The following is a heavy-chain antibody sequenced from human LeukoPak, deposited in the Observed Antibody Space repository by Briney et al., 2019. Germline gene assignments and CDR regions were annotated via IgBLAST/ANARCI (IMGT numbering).Heavy chain of an antibody. V-gene: IGHV4-59*08. CDR1: GGSISSYY. J-gene: IGHJ6*03. Sequence: SETLSLTCTVSGGSISSYYWSWIRQPLGKGLEWIGYIYYSGSTNYNPSLKSRVTISVDTSKNQFSLKLSSVTAADTAVYYCASTPYYYYYMDVWGKGTTVTVSS. CDR2: IYYSGST. CDR3: ASTPYYYYYMDV.